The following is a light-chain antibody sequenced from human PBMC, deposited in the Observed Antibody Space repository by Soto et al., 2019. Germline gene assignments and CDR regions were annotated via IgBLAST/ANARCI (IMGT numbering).Light chain of an antibody. J-gene: IGLJ2*01. CDR2: DVS. CDR3: SSYTHSTTLV. CDR1: SSDVGSYNS. Sequence: QSVLTQPPSVSGSPGQSVTISCTGTSSDVGSYNSVSWYQQPPGTAPKLMIYDVSNRPSGVPDRFSGSKSGNTASLTISGLQAEAEADYYCSSYTHSTTLVFGGGTKLTVL. V-gene: IGLV2-18*02.